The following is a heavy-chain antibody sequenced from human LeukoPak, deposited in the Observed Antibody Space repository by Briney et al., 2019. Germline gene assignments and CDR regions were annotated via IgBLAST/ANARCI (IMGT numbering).Heavy chain of an antibody. V-gene: IGHV3-15*07. J-gene: IGHJ5*02. CDR3: TTDFYDST. Sequence: GGSLRLSCAASGFTLNNAWMNWVRQAPGKGLEWVGRIKSKTEGGTTDYAAPVKGRFTISRDDSRSTVYLQMNSLKTEDTAVYYCTTDFYDSTWGQGTLVTVSS. CDR2: IKSKTEGGTT. D-gene: IGHD3-22*01. CDR1: GFTLNNAW.